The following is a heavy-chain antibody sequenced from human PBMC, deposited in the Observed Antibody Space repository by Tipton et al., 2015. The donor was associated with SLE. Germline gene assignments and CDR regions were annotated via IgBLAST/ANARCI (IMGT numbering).Heavy chain of an antibody. J-gene: IGHJ6*03. CDR1: VDSMRSYY. D-gene: IGHD3-3*01. CDR3: ARAYYDFWRGDYYYYMDV. V-gene: IGHV4-59*01. Sequence: TLSLTCSVSVDSMRSYYWSWIRQSPGRGLEWLGYIYHSGSTKYNPSLKSRVTISQDTSKNQFSLKLSSVTAADTAVYYCARAYYDFWRGDYYYYMDVWGKGTTVTVSS. CDR2: IYHSGST.